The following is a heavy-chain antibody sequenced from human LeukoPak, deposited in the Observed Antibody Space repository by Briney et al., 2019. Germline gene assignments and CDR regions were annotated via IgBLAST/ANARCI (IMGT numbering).Heavy chain of an antibody. CDR1: GFTLSSYA. CDR3: ARDKGTSYLSSFDY. J-gene: IGHJ4*02. CDR2: ISDTGNT. D-gene: IGHD6-6*01. Sequence: QPGGSLRLSCAASGFTLSSYAMSWVRQAPGKGLEWVSAISDTGNTYHADSVKGRFTISRDSSKNTLYLQMNSLRAADTAVYYCARDKGTSYLSSFDYWGQGTLVTVSS. V-gene: IGHV3-23*01.